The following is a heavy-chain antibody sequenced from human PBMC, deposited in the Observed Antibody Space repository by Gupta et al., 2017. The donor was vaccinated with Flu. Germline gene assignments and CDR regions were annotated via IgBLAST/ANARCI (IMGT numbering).Heavy chain of an antibody. CDR1: GFTFSSFN. D-gene: IGHD3-22*01. Sequence: EVQMEESGGGLVKPGGSLRLSCAASGFTFSSFNMNWVRQAPGKGLEWVSSISSSSSDMFYADSVKGRFTISRDNAKNSLFLQMSSLRAEDTGIYYCVRDYWSHFFRDSGYYHDYWGHGTLVTVSS. CDR3: VRDYWSHFFRDSGYYHDY. V-gene: IGHV3-21*01. J-gene: IGHJ4*01. CDR2: ISSSSSDM.